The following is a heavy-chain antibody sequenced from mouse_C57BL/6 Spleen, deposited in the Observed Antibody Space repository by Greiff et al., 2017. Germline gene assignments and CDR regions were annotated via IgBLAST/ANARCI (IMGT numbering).Heavy chain of an antibody. CDR3: ARCNYYYGSSYNYFDH. J-gene: IGHJ2*01. CDR1: VFNIKDYY. V-gene: IGHV14-2*01. CDR2: IGPEDGET. D-gene: IGHD1-1*01. Sequence: EVKLVESGAELVKPGASVKLSCTASVFNIKDYYMHWVKQRTEQGLEWIGRIGPEDGETKYAPKFQGKATITADTSSNTAYLQHSSLTSEGTAVYYCARCNYYYGSSYNYFDHWGQGTTLTVSS.